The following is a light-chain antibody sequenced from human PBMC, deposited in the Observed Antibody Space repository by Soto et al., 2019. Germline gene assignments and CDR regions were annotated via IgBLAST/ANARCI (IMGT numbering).Light chain of an antibody. CDR3: QQFDDLPFT. CDR1: QDISTS. V-gene: IGKV1-33*01. J-gene: IGKJ3*01. Sequence: DIQMTQSPSSLSASVGDRVTITCQASQDISTSLNWYQQKPGKAPKFLIYDASNLERGVPSRFSGSGSGTDFTLTISSLQPDDIATYYCQQFDDLPFTFGPGTKVDL. CDR2: DAS.